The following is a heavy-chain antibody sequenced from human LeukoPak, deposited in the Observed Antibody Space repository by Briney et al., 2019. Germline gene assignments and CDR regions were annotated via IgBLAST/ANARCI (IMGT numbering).Heavy chain of an antibody. CDR1: GGSFSGYY. J-gene: IGHJ4*02. CDR2: INHSGST. CDR3: ARGLGDSSDYYYLGY. V-gene: IGHV4-34*01. Sequence: SETLSLTCAVYGGSFSGYYWSWIRQPPGKGLEWIGEINHSGSTNYNPSLKSRVTISVDTSKNQFSLKLTSVTAADTAVYYCARGLGDSSDYYYLGYWGQGTLVTVSS. D-gene: IGHD3-22*01.